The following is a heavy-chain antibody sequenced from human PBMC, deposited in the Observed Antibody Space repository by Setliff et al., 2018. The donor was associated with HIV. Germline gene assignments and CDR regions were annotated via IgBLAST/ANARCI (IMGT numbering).Heavy chain of an antibody. CDR1: GGSFSAYY. Sequence: SETLSLTCAVYGGSFSAYYWTWIRQPPGKGLEWIGEINHSGSTNHNPSLKSRVTISVDTSKNQFSLKLRSVTAADTAIYYCARHVVALGIVVLPAGALDYWGQGTLVTVSS. CDR3: ARHVVALGIVVLPAGALDY. V-gene: IGHV4-34*01. CDR2: INHSGST. D-gene: IGHD2-2*01. J-gene: IGHJ4*02.